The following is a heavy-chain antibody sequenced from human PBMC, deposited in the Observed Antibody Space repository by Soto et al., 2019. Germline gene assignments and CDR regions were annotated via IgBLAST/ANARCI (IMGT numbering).Heavy chain of an antibody. CDR1: GGSITSYY. D-gene: IGHD6-25*01. CDR2: IRYSGST. Sequence: QVQLQESGPGLVKPSETLSLTCNVSGGSITSYYWSWIRQPPGKGLEWIGYIRYSGSTDYNPSLKGRVTMSVDMSKNQFSLKLSSVTAADTAVYYCARDRGSGSPWYYFDYWGQGTLVTVSS. J-gene: IGHJ4*02. V-gene: IGHV4-59*01. CDR3: ARDRGSGSPWYYFDY.